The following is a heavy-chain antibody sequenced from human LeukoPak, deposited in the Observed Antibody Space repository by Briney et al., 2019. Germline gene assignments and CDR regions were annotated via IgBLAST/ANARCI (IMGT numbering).Heavy chain of an antibody. CDR3: ARVGSGWLTFDY. D-gene: IGHD6-19*01. Sequence: GGSLRLSCAASGFTVSSNYMSWVRQAPGKGLEWASVIYSGGSTYYADSVKGRFTISRDNSKNTLHLQMNSLRAEDTAVYYCARVGSGWLTFDYWGQGTLVTVSS. V-gene: IGHV3-53*01. CDR2: IYSGGST. J-gene: IGHJ4*02. CDR1: GFTVSSNY.